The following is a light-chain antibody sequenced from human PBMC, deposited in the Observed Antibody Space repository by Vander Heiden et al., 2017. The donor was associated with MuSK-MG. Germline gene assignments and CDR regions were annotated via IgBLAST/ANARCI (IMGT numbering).Light chain of an antibody. CDR1: QSVSSSY. CDR2: GAS. Sequence: EIVLTQSPGTLSLSPGERATLSCRASQSVSSSYLAWYQQKPGQPPRLLIYGASSRATGIPDRFSGSGSGTDFTLTISRLEPEDFAVYYCQLYGYSPLYTFGQGTKLEIK. V-gene: IGKV3-20*01. CDR3: QLYGYSPLYT. J-gene: IGKJ2*01.